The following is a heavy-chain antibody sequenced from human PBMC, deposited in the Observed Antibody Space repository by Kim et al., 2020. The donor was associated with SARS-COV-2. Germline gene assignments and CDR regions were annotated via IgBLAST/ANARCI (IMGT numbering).Heavy chain of an antibody. Sequence: YYNPPLTSGITIAVDTSKNPFSLRLSSVTAADTAVYYCARVFGELNWFDPWGQGTLVTVSS. J-gene: IGHJ5*02. CDR3: ARVFGELNWFDP. V-gene: IGHV4-31*02. D-gene: IGHD3-10*02.